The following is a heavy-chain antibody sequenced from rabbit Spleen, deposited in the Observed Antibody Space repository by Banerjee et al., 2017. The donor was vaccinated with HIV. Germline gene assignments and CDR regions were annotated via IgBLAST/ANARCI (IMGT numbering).Heavy chain of an antibody. CDR2: IYAGSSGST. Sequence: QEQLEESGGGLVQPEGSLTLTCTASGFAFNSVYDMCWVRQAPGKGLEWIACIYAGSSGSTYSASWAKGRFTISKTSSTTVTLKMTSLTAADTATYFCARDTSSSFSSYGMDLWGQGTLVTVS. D-gene: IGHD1-1*01. CDR1: GFAFNSVYD. J-gene: IGHJ6*01. V-gene: IGHV1S45*01. CDR3: ARDTSSSFSSYGMDL.